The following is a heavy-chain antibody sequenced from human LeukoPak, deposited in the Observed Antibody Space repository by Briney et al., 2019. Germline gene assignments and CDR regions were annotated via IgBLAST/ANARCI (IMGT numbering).Heavy chain of an antibody. CDR3: ARTKTYYYDSSSYSFDY. CDR2: INPSGGST. V-gene: IGHV1-46*01. CDR1: GYTFTSYY. J-gene: IGHJ4*02. Sequence: ASVKVSCKASGYTFTSYYMHWVRQAPGQGLEWMGIINPSGGSTSYAQKFQGRVTMTRDMSTSTVYMELSSLRSEDTAVYYCARTKTYYYDSSSYSFDYWGQGTLVTVSS. D-gene: IGHD3-22*01.